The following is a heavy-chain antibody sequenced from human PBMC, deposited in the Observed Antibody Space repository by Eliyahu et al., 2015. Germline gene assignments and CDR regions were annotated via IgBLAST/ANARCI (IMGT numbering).Heavy chain of an antibody. CDR1: GXTXSXYS. J-gene: IGHJ3*02. Sequence: EVQLVESGGGLVKPGGSLGLXGAAAGXTXSXYSMNWVRQAPGKGLEWVSSISSSSSYIYYADSVKGRFTISRDNAKNSLYLQMNSLRAEDTAVYYCAREEPVAGVDAFDIWGQGTMVTVSS. V-gene: IGHV3-21*01. CDR2: ISSSSSYI. D-gene: IGHD1-14*01. CDR3: AREEPVAGVDAFDI.